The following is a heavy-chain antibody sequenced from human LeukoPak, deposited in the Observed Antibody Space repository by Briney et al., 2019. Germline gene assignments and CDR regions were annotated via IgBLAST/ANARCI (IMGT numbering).Heavy chain of an antibody. V-gene: IGHV1-18*01. Sequence: ASVKVSCKASGYTFTSHGLSWVRQAPGQGLEWMGWISPFNGNTNYAEKFRARVTVTTDTSTSTVAMELRSLRSDDTGVYYCARGSLGWGSEPEYFDYWGQGTLVTVSS. D-gene: IGHD1-14*01. CDR3: ARGSLGWGSEPEYFDY. CDR1: GYTFTSHG. J-gene: IGHJ4*01. CDR2: ISPFNGNT.